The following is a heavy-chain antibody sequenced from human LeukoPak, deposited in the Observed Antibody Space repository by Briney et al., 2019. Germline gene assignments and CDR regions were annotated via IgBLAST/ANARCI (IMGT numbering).Heavy chain of an antibody. J-gene: IGHJ4*02. Sequence: ASVKVSCKASGYTFTDYGFSWVRQAPGQGLEWMGWISAYNGNTNYAQKLQGRVTMTRDTSISTVYMEVGGLTSDDTTVYYCAVSIENPRSPSYDYWGQGTPVAVSS. CDR2: ISAYNGNT. V-gene: IGHV1-18*01. CDR3: AVSIENPRSPSYDY. CDR1: GYTFTDYG. D-gene: IGHD3-10*01.